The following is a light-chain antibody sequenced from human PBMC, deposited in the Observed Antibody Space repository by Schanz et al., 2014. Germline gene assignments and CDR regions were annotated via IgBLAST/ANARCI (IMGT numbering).Light chain of an antibody. CDR3: QQYNNWPPTWT. J-gene: IGKJ1*01. Sequence: EIVMTQSPATLSVSPGERATLSCRASQSVSSNLAWYRHKPGQAPRLLIYGASTRATGIPARFSGSGSGTEFTLTISSLQSEDFAVYYCQQYNNWPPTWTFGQGTKVEIK. V-gene: IGKV3-15*01. CDR1: QSVSSN. CDR2: GAS.